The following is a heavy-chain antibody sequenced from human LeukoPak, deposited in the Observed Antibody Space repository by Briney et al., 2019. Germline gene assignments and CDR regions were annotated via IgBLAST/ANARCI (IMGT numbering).Heavy chain of an antibody. J-gene: IGHJ4*02. CDR1: GGSTNTYC. D-gene: IGHD5-12*01. Sequence: PSETLSLTCTVSGGSTNTYCWSWIRQPAEKGLEWIGRIYPSGSTYYNPSLKSRVTISIDKSKNQFSLRLTSVTAADTAVCYCARDRSGYSEYYFDYWGQGSLVTVSS. V-gene: IGHV4-4*07. CDR2: IYPSGST. CDR3: ARDRSGYSEYYFDY.